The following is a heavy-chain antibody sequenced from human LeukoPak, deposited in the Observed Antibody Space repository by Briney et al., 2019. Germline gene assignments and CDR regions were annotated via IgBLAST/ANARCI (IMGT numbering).Heavy chain of an antibody. CDR3: ARVYYDILTGYYGGFDY. D-gene: IGHD3-9*01. V-gene: IGHV1-18*01. CDR2: ISAYNGNT. Sequence: GASVKVSCKASGYTFTSYGISWVRQAPGQGLEWMGWISAYNGNTNYAQKLQGRVTMTTDTSTSTAYMELRSLRSDDTAVYYCARVYYDILTGYYGGFDYWGQGTLVTVSS. J-gene: IGHJ4*02. CDR1: GYTFTSYG.